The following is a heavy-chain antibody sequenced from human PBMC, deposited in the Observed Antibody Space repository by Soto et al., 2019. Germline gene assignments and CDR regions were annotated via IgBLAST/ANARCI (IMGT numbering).Heavy chain of an antibody. D-gene: IGHD4-17*01. J-gene: IGHJ4*02. Sequence: QLQLQESGPGLVKPSETLSLTCTVSGGSISSSSYYWGWIRQPPGKGLEWIGSIYYSGSTYYNPSLKSRVTLSVDTSKNQFSLQLSSVTAADTAVYYCARGDDYGDYLFDYWGQGTLVTVSS. CDR3: ARGDDYGDYLFDY. CDR1: GGSISSSSYY. V-gene: IGHV4-39*01. CDR2: IYYSGST.